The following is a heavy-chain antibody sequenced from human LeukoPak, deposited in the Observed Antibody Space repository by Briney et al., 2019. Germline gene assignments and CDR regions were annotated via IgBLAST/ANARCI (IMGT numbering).Heavy chain of an antibody. CDR1: GYTFTSYG. V-gene: IGHV1-18*01. CDR3: AREKEYSSSWYGYYYHGMDV. CDR2: ISAYNGNT. Sequence: ASVKVSCKASGYTFTSYGISWVRQAPGQGLEWMGWISAYNGNTNYAQKLQGRVTMTTDTSTSTAYMELRSLRSDDTAVYYCAREKEYSSSWYGYYYHGMDVWGQGTTVTVSS. J-gene: IGHJ6*02. D-gene: IGHD6-13*01.